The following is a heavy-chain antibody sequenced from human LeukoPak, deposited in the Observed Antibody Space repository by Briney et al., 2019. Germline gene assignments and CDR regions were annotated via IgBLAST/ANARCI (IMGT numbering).Heavy chain of an antibody. CDR1: GYTFTSYA. D-gene: IGHD1-26*01. CDR3: AREGEWELSPFPAFDI. V-gene: IGHV1-3*01. Sequence: ASVKVSCKASGYTFTSYAMHWVRQAPGQRLEWMGWINAGNGNTKYSQKFQGRVTITRDTSASTAYMELSSLRSEDTAVYYCAREGEWELSPFPAFDIWGQGTMVTVSS. J-gene: IGHJ3*02. CDR2: INAGNGNT.